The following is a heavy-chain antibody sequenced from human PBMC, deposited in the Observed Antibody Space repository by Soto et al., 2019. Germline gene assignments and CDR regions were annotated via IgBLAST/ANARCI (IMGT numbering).Heavy chain of an antibody. J-gene: IGHJ4*02. CDR3: AQGRIAAAAEPPFDY. Sequence: SGPTLVNPTQTLTLTCTFSGFSLTTSGGGVGWFRQPPGKALEWLALIYWDDEKRYNPSLQGSLTITKDTFNNQVVLTMTNMDPVDTATYYCAQGRIAAAAEPPFDYWGQGTLVTVSS. D-gene: IGHD6-13*01. V-gene: IGHV2-5*02. CDR1: GFSLTTSGGG. CDR2: IYWDDEK.